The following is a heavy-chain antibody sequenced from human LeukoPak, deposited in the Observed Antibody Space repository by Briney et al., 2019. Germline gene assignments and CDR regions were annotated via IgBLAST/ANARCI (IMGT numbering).Heavy chain of an antibody. CDR1: GFTFSSYA. J-gene: IGHJ4*02. Sequence: PGGSLRLSCAASGFTFSSYAMSWVRQAPGKGLEWVSAISGSGGSTYYADSVKGRFTISRDNSKNTLYLQMNSLRAEDTAVYCCAKVNSIAVAGTVDYWGQGTLVTVSS. CDR2: ISGSGGST. CDR3: AKVNSIAVAGTVDY. D-gene: IGHD6-19*01. V-gene: IGHV3-23*01.